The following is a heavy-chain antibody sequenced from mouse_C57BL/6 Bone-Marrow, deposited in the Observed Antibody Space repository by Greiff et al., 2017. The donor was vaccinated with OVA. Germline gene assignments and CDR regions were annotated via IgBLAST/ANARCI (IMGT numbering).Heavy chain of an antibody. D-gene: IGHD1-1*01. Sequence: QVQLQQPGAELVKPGASVKLSCKASGYTFTSYWMQWVKQRPGQGLEWIGEIDPSDSYTNYNQKFKGKATLTVDTSSSTAYMQLSSLTSEDSAVCYCAREGSNYWYFDVWGTGTTVTVSS. J-gene: IGHJ1*03. CDR3: AREGSNYWYFDV. CDR1: GYTFTSYW. V-gene: IGHV1-50*01. CDR2: IDPSDSYT.